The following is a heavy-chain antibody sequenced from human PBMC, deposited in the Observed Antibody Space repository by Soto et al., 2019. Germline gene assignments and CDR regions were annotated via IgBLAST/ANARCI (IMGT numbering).Heavy chain of an antibody. Sequence: GPSVKVSCKASGGTFSSYAISWVRQAPGQGLEWMGGIIPIFGTANYAQKFQGRVTITADKSTSTAYMELSSLRSEDTAVYYCARAKGVGYDFWSGYWNYYYGMDVWGQGTTVTVSS. D-gene: IGHD3-3*01. V-gene: IGHV1-69*06. CDR1: GGTFSSYA. CDR2: IIPIFGTA. CDR3: ARAKGVGYDFWSGYWNYYYGMDV. J-gene: IGHJ6*02.